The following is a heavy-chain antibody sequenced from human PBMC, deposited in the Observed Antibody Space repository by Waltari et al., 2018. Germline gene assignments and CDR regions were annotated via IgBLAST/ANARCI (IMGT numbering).Heavy chain of an antibody. CDR1: GFTFSNAW. V-gene: IGHV3-15*07. CDR3: TTDWGAYYGMDV. Sequence: EVQLVESGGGLVKPGGSLRLSCAASGFTFSNAWLNWVRQAPGKGLEWVGRIKSKTDGGTTDYAAPVKGRFTISRDDSKNTLYLQMNSLKTEDTAVYYCTTDWGAYYGMDVWGQGTTVTVSS. J-gene: IGHJ6*02. CDR2: IKSKTDGGTT. D-gene: IGHD3-16*01.